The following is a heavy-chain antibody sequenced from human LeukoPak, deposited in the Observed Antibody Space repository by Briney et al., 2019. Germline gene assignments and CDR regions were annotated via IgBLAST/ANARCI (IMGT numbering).Heavy chain of an antibody. J-gene: IGHJ3*01. Sequence: GGSLRLSCAASGFDFTGNHMNWVRQVPGKGLEWLSYISASSRTIHYADSVKGRFTVSRDNAEISLYLQMDSLRVEDTAIYYCAKSRGWFEVLDVWGQGTLVTVSS. CDR1: GFDFTGNH. V-gene: IGHV3-48*04. CDR2: ISASSRTI. D-gene: IGHD3-10*01. CDR3: AKSRGWFEVLDV.